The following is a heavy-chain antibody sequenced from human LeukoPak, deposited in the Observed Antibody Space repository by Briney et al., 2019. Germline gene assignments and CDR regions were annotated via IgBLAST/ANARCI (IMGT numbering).Heavy chain of an antibody. V-gene: IGHV3-21*01. CDR1: GFTFSSYS. CDR2: ISSSSSYI. Sequence: GGSLRLSCAASGFTFSSYSMNWVRQAPGKGLEWVSSISSSSSYIYYADSVKGRFTISRDNAKNSLYLQMNSLRAEDTAVYYCARLDTAMVKTLDYWGQGTLVTVSS. J-gene: IGHJ4*02. CDR3: ARLDTAMVKTLDY. D-gene: IGHD5-18*01.